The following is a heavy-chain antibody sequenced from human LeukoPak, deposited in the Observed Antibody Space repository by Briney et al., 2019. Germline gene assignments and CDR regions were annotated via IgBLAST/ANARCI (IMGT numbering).Heavy chain of an antibody. CDR3: ARAVRHDSSGYYVPFPKD. J-gene: IGHJ4*02. CDR1: GGSISSGSYY. Sequence: PSQTLSLTCTVSGGSISSGSYYWSWIRQPAGKGLEWIGRIYTSGSTNYNPSLKSRVTISVDTSKNQFSLKLSSATAADTAVYYCARAVRHDSSGYYVPFPKDWGQGTLVTVSS. D-gene: IGHD3-22*01. CDR2: IYTSGST. V-gene: IGHV4-61*02.